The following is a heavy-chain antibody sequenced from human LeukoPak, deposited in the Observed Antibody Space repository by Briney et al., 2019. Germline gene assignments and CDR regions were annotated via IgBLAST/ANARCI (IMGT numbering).Heavy chain of an antibody. Sequence: SETLSLTCTVSGGSISSYYWSWIRQPAGKGLEWIGRIYTSGSTNYNPSLKSRVTMSVDTSKNQFSLKLSSVTAADTAVYYCARDKGQYGSGTRGFTWFDPWGQGTLVTVS. CDR3: ARDKGQYGSGTRGFTWFDP. D-gene: IGHD3-10*01. J-gene: IGHJ5*02. CDR2: IYTSGST. V-gene: IGHV4-4*07. CDR1: GGSISSYY.